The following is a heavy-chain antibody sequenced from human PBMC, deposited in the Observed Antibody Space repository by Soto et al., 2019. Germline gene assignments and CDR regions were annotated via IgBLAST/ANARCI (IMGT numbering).Heavy chain of an antibody. J-gene: IGHJ4*02. V-gene: IGHV4-61*01. CDR1: GGSVRSGSSY. D-gene: IGHD2-15*01. Sequence: QVQLQESGPGLVKPSETLSLICTVSGGSVRSGSSYWSWLRQPPGKGLEWIGYIYYNGSTDYNPSLKSRVTISVDTSKNQFSLRLRSVTAADTAVYYCAILTVDSGGWWVDYWGQGTLVTVSS. CDR3: AILTVDSGGWWVDY. CDR2: IYYNGST.